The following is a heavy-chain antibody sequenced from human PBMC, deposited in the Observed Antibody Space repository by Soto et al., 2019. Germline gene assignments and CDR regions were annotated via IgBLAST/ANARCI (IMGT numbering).Heavy chain of an antibody. Sequence: SETLSLTCRVSGGSSISDFWTWIRQSPGKGLQWIGYSHYSGNTNYNPSLKSRVTMSVDTSKNQFSLNLDSVNAADTDVYYCARMNQLAPKRNAFDIWGQGTMVT. CDR1: GGSSISDF. CDR3: ARMNQLAPKRNAFDI. CDR2: SHYSGNT. V-gene: IGHV4-59*01. D-gene: IGHD1-1*01. J-gene: IGHJ3*02.